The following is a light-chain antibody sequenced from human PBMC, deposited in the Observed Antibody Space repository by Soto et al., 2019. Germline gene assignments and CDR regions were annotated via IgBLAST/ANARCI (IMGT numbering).Light chain of an antibody. Sequence: QSVLTQPPSVSGAPGQRVAISCTGSSSNIGAEYDVHWYQQLPGTAPKRLIYGDNNRPSGAPDRFSGSTSGNTASLTISGLQAEDETDYFCSLYSSNGSLIFGPGTKVTVL. J-gene: IGLJ1*01. V-gene: IGLV1-40*01. CDR1: SSNIGAEYD. CDR2: GDN. CDR3: SLYSSNGSLI.